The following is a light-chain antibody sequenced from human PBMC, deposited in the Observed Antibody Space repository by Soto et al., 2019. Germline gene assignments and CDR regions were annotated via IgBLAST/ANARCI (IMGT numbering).Light chain of an antibody. CDR1: RSVSASY. V-gene: IGKV3-20*01. J-gene: IGKJ2*01. Sequence: EIVLTQSPGTLSLSPGERATLSCRASRSVSASYLAWYQQKPGQAPRLLIYGASSRATGCPDRFSGSGSGTDFTLTISRLEPEDSAVYYCQQYDTSATFGQGTKLEI. CDR2: GAS. CDR3: QQYDTSAT.